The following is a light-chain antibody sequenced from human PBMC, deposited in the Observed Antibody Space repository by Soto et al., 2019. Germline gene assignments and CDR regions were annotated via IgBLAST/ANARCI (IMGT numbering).Light chain of an antibody. J-gene: IGKJ1*01. CDR2: DAS. Sequence: DIQMTQSPSTLSATAGDRVTITCRASQSISSWLAWYQQKPGKAPKLLIYDASSLESGVPSRFSGSGSGIELTITISSLQPDDFETYDCQHYNSYSEAFGQGTKVDIK. CDR3: QHYNSYSEA. V-gene: IGKV1-5*01. CDR1: QSISSW.